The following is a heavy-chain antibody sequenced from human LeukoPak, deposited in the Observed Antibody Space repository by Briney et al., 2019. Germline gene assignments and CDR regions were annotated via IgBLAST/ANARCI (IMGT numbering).Heavy chain of an antibody. J-gene: IGHJ4*02. V-gene: IGHV4-39*07. D-gene: IGHD6-13*01. CDR1: GGSISTRSYY. CDR3: ARVRAAAVPYYFDY. Sequence: SETLSLTCTVSGGSISTRSYYWGWIRQPPGKGLEWIASIYYSGSTYYNVPLKSRVTISLDTSKNQFSLNLRSVTAADTAVYYCARVRAAAVPYYFDYWGQGTLVTVSS. CDR2: IYYSGST.